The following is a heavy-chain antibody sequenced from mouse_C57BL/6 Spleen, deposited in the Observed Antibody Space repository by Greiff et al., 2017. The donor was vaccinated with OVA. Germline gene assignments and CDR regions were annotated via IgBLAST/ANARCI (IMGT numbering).Heavy chain of an antibody. CDR2: INPSTGGT. CDR3: ARTAYYKDAMDY. Sequence: EVQLQQSGPELVKPGASVKISCKASGYSFTGYYMNWVKQSPEKSLEWIGEINPSTGGTTYNQKFKAKATLTVDKSSSTAYMQLKSLTSEDSAVYYCARTAYYKDAMDYWGQGTSVTVSS. J-gene: IGHJ4*01. D-gene: IGHD2-12*01. V-gene: IGHV1-42*01. CDR1: GYSFTGYY.